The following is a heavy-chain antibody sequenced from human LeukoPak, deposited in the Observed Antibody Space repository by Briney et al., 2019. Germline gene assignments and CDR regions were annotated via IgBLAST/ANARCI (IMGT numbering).Heavy chain of an antibody. J-gene: IGHJ1*01. Sequence: SETLSLTCTVSGGSISGYHWSWLRQPPGKGLEWIGCIYYSGSTNHNPSLKSRVTISVDTSKDQFSLKLTSVTAADTAVYYCARGTVTTDYFLHWGQGTLVTVSS. CDR3: ARGTVTTDYFLH. CDR1: GGSISGYH. CDR2: IYYSGST. V-gene: IGHV4-59*01. D-gene: IGHD4-17*01.